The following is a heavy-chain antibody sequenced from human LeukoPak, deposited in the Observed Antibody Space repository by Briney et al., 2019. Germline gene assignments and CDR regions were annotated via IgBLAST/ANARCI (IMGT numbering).Heavy chain of an antibody. D-gene: IGHD3-3*01. CDR1: GFTFPSSA. Sequence: ASVNVSCKASGFTFPSSAVQWVRQARGQRLEWIGWIVVGSGNANYAQKFQERVTITRDMSTSTAYMELSSLRSEDTAVYYCAARPRFGVVIIRPFDYWGQGTLVTVSS. V-gene: IGHV1-58*01. CDR3: AARPRFGVVIIRPFDY. CDR2: IVVGSGNA. J-gene: IGHJ4*02.